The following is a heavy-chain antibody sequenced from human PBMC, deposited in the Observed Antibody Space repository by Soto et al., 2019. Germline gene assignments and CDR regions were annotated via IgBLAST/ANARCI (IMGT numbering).Heavy chain of an antibody. Sequence: EVQLLESGGGLVQPGGSLRLSCAASGFTFSSYAMSWVRQAPGKGLEWVSAISGSGGSTYYADSVKGRFTISRDNSKNTLYLQMNSLRAEDTAVYYCAKDQQAYDFWSGYANYGMDVWGQGTTVTVSS. CDR2: ISGSGGST. J-gene: IGHJ6*02. D-gene: IGHD3-3*01. CDR3: AKDQQAYDFWSGYANYGMDV. CDR1: GFTFSSYA. V-gene: IGHV3-23*01.